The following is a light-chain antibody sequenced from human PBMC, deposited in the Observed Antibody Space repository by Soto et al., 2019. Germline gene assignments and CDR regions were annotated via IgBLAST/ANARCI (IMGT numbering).Light chain of an antibody. Sequence: EIVLTQSPGTLSLSPGERATLSCRASQSVSSNYLAWYQQKPGQAPRLLIYGASSRATGVPDRFSGSGSGTAFTLTISRLEPEDFEVYSFQHFGTSRVTFGPGTKVDIK. J-gene: IGKJ3*01. CDR1: QSVSSNY. CDR2: GAS. V-gene: IGKV3-20*01. CDR3: QHFGTSRVT.